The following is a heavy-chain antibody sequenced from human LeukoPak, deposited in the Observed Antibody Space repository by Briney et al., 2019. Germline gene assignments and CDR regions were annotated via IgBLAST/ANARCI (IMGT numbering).Heavy chain of an antibody. CDR1: GFTFNSYA. V-gene: IGHV3-30*04. D-gene: IGHD1-26*01. J-gene: IGHJ4*02. Sequence: EGSLRLSCAASGFTFNSYAMHWVRQAPGKGLEWVAVISYDGSNKYYADSVKGRFTISRDNSKNTLYLQMNSLRAEDTAVYYCAKEGQSHSGSYYFDYWGQGTLVTVSS. CDR3: AKEGQSHSGSYYFDY. CDR2: ISYDGSNK.